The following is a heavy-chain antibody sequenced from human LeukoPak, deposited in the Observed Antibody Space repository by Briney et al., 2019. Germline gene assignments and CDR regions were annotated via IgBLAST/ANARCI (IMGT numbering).Heavy chain of an antibody. Sequence: PGGALRLSCAASGFTFSIYGMHWVRQAPGKGLEGVAFIRYDGSNKYYADSVKGRFTISRDNSKNTLYLQMNSLRVDDTAVYYCAKDSSAYESSCYYYDYWGQGTLVPVSS. CDR1: GFTFSIYG. CDR2: IRYDGSNK. D-gene: IGHD3-22*01. V-gene: IGHV3-30*02. J-gene: IGHJ4*02. CDR3: AKDSSAYESSCYYYDY.